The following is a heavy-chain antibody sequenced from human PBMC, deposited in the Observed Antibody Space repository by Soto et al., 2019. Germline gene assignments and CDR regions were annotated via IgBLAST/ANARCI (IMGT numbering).Heavy chain of an antibody. J-gene: IGHJ6*02. CDR2: INPSGGST. V-gene: IGHV1-46*01. CDR3: AREGSYYDILTGQRGMDV. Sequence: QVQLVQSGAEVKKPGASVKVSCKASGYTFTSYYMHWVRQAPGQGLEWMGIINPSGGSTSYAQKFQGRVTMTRDTSTSTVYMELSSLRYEDTAVYYCAREGSYYDILTGQRGMDVWGQGTTVTVSS. D-gene: IGHD3-9*01. CDR1: GYTFTSYY.